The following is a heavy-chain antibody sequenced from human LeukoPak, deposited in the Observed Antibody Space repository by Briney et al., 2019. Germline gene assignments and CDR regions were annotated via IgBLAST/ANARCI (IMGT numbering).Heavy chain of an antibody. V-gene: IGHV3-21*01. CDR2: ISSSSSYI. D-gene: IGHD3-10*01. CDR1: GFTFSSYS. Sequence: GGSLRLSCAASGFTFSSYSMNWVRQAPGKGLEWVSSISSSSSYIYYADSVKGRFTISRDNAKNSLYLQMNSLRAEDTAVYYCARDVASLWFGDLRDYWGQGTLVTVSS. CDR3: ARDVASLWFGDLRDY. J-gene: IGHJ4*02.